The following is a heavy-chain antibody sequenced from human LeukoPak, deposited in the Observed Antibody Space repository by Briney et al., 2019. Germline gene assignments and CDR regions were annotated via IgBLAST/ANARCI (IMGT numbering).Heavy chain of an antibody. CDR2: ISWNSGSI. V-gene: IGHV3-9*01. Sequence: PGGSLRLSCAASGFTFDDYAMHWVRHAPGKGLEWVSGISWNSGSIGYADSVKGRFTISRDNAKNSLYLQMNSLRAEDTALYYCAKVGASSGWLNWFDPWGQGTLVTVSS. J-gene: IGHJ5*02. CDR3: AKVGASSGWLNWFDP. CDR1: GFTFDDYA. D-gene: IGHD6-19*01.